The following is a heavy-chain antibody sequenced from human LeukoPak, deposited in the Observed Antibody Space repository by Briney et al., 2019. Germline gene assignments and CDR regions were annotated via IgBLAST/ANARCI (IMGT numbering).Heavy chain of an antibody. CDR2: IYTDGDT. V-gene: IGHV4-4*07. CDR1: GGSISSYY. J-gene: IGHJ5*02. Sequence: SETLSLTCNVSGGSISSYYWSWIRQTAGKGLEWIGRIYTDGDTDYNPSLKSRVTMSVDKSRNQLFLNLNSVTAADTAVYYCATSAAVGGVKWFDPWGQGTLVTVSS. D-gene: IGHD6-19*01. CDR3: ATSAAVGGVKWFDP.